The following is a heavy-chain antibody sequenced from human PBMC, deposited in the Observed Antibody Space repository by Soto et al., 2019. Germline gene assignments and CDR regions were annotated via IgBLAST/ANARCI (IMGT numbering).Heavy chain of an antibody. CDR3: AHLVVPAAISPGCAFDI. Sequence: SGPTLVNPTQTLTLSCTFSGCSLSTSGAGVGWIRQPPGKALEWLALIYWDDDKRYSPSLKSRLTITKDTSKNQVVLTMINMDPVDTATYYCAHLVVPAAISPGCAFDIWGQGTMVTVS. CDR2: IYWDDDK. V-gene: IGHV2-5*02. CDR1: GCSLSTSGAG. D-gene: IGHD2-2*02. J-gene: IGHJ3*02.